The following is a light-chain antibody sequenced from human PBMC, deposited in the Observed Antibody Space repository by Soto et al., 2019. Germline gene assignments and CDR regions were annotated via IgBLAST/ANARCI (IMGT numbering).Light chain of an antibody. Sequence: EIVMTQSPATLSVSPGERATLSCRASQSVSSHLVWYQQKTGQAPRLLIYGASTGATGLPARFSGSGSGTEFTLTISSLQSEDFAVYYCQQYENWPITFGQGTRLEIK. V-gene: IGKV3-15*01. CDR1: QSVSSH. J-gene: IGKJ5*01. CDR2: GAS. CDR3: QQYENWPIT.